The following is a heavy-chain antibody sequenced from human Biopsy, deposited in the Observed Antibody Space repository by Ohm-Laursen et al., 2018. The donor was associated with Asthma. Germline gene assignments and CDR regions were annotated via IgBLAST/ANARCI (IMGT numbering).Heavy chain of an antibody. J-gene: IGHJ4*02. Sequence: SVKVSCKSLGGTFNTYVIGWVRQAPGQGIEWMGGINPVFGTTTYPQKFHDRVPITADDSTSTVYMELSSLRSEDTAVYYCARKAGSCISRTCYSLDFWGQGTLVTVSS. D-gene: IGHD2-2*01. CDR2: INPVFGTT. CDR1: GGTFNTYV. V-gene: IGHV1-69*13. CDR3: ARKAGSCISRTCYSLDF.